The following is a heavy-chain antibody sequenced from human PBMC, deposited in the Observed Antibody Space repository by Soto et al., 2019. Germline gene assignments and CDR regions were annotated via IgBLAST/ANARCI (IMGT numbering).Heavy chain of an antibody. Sequence: GGSLRVSCASSGFTFSSYSMNWVRQAPGKGLEWVSSISSSSSYIYYADSVKGRFTISRDNAKNSLYLQMNSLRAEDTAVYYCARDPPWYSSSALYYFDYWGQGTLVTVSS. CDR3: ARDPPWYSSSALYYFDY. V-gene: IGHV3-21*01. CDR2: ISSSSSYI. J-gene: IGHJ4*02. CDR1: GFTFSSYS. D-gene: IGHD6-13*01.